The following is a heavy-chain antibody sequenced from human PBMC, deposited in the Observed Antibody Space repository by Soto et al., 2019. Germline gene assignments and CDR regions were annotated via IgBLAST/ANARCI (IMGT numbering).Heavy chain of an antibody. J-gene: IGHJ4*02. CDR3: ARVGGLGATTLDC. V-gene: IGHV4-31*03. CDR1: GGSISSGGYY. Sequence: QVQLQESGPGLVKPSQTLSLTCTVSGGSISSGGYYWSWIRQHPGKGLEWIGYIYYSGSTYYNPPLRSRVTISVDTSKNQFSLKLSSMPAADTAVYYCARVGGLGATTLDCWGQGALATVSS. CDR2: IYYSGST. D-gene: IGHD1-26*01.